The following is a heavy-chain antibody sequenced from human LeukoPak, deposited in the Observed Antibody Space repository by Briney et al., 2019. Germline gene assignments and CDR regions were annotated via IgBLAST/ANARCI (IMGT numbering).Heavy chain of an antibody. Sequence: ASVKVSCKVSGYTLTELSLHWVRQAPGKGHEWMGRFDPEDGETIYARKFQGRVTMTEDTSTDTAYMELSSLRSEDTAVYFCAVSLTTGGYYGMDVWGQGTTVTVSS. J-gene: IGHJ6*02. V-gene: IGHV1-24*01. CDR2: FDPEDGET. CDR3: AVSLTTGGYYGMDV. CDR1: GYTLTELS. D-gene: IGHD1-1*01.